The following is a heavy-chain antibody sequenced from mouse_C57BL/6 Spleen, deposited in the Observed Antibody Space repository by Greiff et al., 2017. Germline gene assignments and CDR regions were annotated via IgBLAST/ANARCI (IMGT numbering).Heavy chain of an antibody. CDR3: ARRGDGAWFAY. Sequence: EVQLQQSGPELVKPGASVKISCKASGYSFTGYYMNWVKQSPEKSLEWIGEINPSTGGTTYNQKFKAKATLTVDKSSSTAYMQLKSLTSEDSAVYYCARRGDGAWFAYWGQGTLVTVSA. CDR1: GYSFTGYY. CDR2: INPSTGGT. V-gene: IGHV1-42*01. J-gene: IGHJ3*01. D-gene: IGHD3-3*01.